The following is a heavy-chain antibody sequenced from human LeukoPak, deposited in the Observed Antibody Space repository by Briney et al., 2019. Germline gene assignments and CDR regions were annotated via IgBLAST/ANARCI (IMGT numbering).Heavy chain of an antibody. Sequence: ASVKVSCKASGYTFTSYDIIWVRQATGQGLEWMGWMNPNSGNTGYAQKLQGRVTMTTDTSTSTAYMELRSLRSDDTAVYYCARGVGATGYWGQGTLATVSS. D-gene: IGHD1-26*01. CDR2: MNPNSGNT. V-gene: IGHV1-8*01. J-gene: IGHJ4*02. CDR1: GYTFTSYD. CDR3: ARGVGATGY.